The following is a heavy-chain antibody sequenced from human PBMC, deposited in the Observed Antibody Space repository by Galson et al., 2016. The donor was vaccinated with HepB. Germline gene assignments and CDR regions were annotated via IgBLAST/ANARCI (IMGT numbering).Heavy chain of an antibody. CDR1: GFTFTSYG. CDR3: AKYRQGDFDY. Sequence: SLRLSCAASGFTFTSYGMHWVRQAPGKGLEWVAVISYDGSNKYYADSVKGRLTISRDNPKSTLYLQMNSLRGEDTAVYYCAKYRQGDFDYWGQGTLVTVSS. CDR2: ISYDGSNK. V-gene: IGHV3-30*18. D-gene: IGHD3-16*02. J-gene: IGHJ4*02.